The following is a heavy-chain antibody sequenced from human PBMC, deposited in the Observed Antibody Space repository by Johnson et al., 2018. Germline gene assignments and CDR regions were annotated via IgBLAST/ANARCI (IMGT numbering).Heavy chain of an antibody. Sequence: QVQLVESGGGVVQXGRSLRLSCAASGFTFSSYGMHWVRQAPGTGLAWVAVISYDGSNKYYADSVKGRFTISRDNSKNTLYLQMNSLRAEETAVYYCAKETGYDYVLGHWGQGTLVTVSS. CDR1: GFTFSSYG. CDR2: ISYDGSNK. CDR3: AKETGYDYVLGH. J-gene: IGHJ1*01. D-gene: IGHD3-16*01. V-gene: IGHV3-30*18.